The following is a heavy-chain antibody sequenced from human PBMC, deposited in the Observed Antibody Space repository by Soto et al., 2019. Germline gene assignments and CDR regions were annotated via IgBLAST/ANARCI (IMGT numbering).Heavy chain of an antibody. D-gene: IGHD6-13*01. V-gene: IGHV4-39*01. CDR1: SGSISSSTYH. J-gene: IGHJ4*02. Sequence: SETLSLTCTVSSGSISSSTYHWAWIRQAPGKGLEWIGSIYFSGATYYSPSLKTRVTLFVDTSQNLFSLKLSSVTAADTAVYYCAAEIASAGHYWGQGVLVTVS. CDR2: IYFSGAT. CDR3: AAEIASAGHY.